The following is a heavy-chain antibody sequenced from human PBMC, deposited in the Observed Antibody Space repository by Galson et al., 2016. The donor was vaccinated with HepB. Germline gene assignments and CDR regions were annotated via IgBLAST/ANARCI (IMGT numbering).Heavy chain of an antibody. J-gene: IGHJ4*02. CDR3: TTRLHDDYSYFVMDY. D-gene: IGHD4-11*01. CDR2: VHHSGRT. Sequence: ETLSLTCAVYGGSFSGYQWTWIRQAPGKGLEWIGEVHHSGRTNYNPSLKSRVAVSVDKPKNQFSLKLNSVTAADTALYYCTTRLHDDYSYFVMDYWGQGTLVTVSS. CDR1: GGSFSGYQ. V-gene: IGHV4-34*01.